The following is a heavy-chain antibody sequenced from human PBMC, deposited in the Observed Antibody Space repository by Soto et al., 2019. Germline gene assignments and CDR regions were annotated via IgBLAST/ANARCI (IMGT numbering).Heavy chain of an antibody. CDR1: GYIFTAYS. D-gene: IGHD6-19*01. V-gene: IGHV1-2*02. CDR2: FNHNSGDT. J-gene: IGHJ4*02. Sequence: ASVNVSCKASGYIFTAYSMHWVRQAPGQGLEWVGWFNHNSGDTIYAQKFQGRISLTGDTSIRTAYMELYSLTSDDTAFYYCAREASAVISLDYWGQGTLVTVSS. CDR3: AREASAVISLDY.